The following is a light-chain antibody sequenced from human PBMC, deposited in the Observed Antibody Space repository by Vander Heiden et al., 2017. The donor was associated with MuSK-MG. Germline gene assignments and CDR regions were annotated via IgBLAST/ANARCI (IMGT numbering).Light chain of an antibody. CDR2: GAS. CDR1: QGITNY. J-gene: IGKJ1*01. V-gene: IGKV1-17*03. CDR3: LQYSAVPWT. Sequence: IQMTQSPSAMSASVGDRVTITCRASQGITNYLAWFQQKPGKVPKRLIYGASNLHSGVPARFSGSRSGTEFTLTISRLQPEDSATYYCLQYSAVPWTFGQGTKVELK.